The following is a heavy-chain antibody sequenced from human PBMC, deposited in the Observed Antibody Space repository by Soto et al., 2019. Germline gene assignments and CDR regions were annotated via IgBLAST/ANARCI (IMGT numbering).Heavy chain of an antibody. D-gene: IGHD3-3*01. Sequence: QPGGSLRLSCAASGFTFGDYWMSWVRQAPGKGLEWVAHMKKDGSEKYYVDSVKGRFTVSRDNTKNSLYLQMNSLRAEDTAVYYCAKLGSGYYTGLYFEYWGQGILVTVSS. J-gene: IGHJ4*02. CDR3: AKLGSGYYTGLYFEY. CDR1: GFTFGDYW. CDR2: MKKDGSEK. V-gene: IGHV3-7*03.